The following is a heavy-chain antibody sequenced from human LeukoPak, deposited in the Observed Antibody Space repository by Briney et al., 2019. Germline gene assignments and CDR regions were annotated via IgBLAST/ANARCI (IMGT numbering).Heavy chain of an antibody. D-gene: IGHD5-18*01. CDR1: GFTFSSYG. Sequence: GRSLRLSCAASGFTFSSYGMHWVRQAPGKGLEWVAVIWYDGSNKYYADSVKGRFTISRDNSKNTLYLQMNSLRAEDTAVYYCARDLAEVPAARGYSYGFTDYWGQGTLVTVSS. CDR2: IWYDGSNK. CDR3: ARDLAEVPAARGYSYGFTDY. V-gene: IGHV3-33*01. J-gene: IGHJ4*02.